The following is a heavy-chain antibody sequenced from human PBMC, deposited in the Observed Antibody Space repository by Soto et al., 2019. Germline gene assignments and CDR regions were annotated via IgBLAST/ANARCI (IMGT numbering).Heavy chain of an antibody. CDR1: GGSISSYY. D-gene: IGHD3-16*01. V-gene: IGHV4-59*01. Sequence: QVQLQESGPGLVKPSETLSLTCTVSGGSISSYYWSWIRQPPGRGLEWIAYIYYTGSTNYNPSLKSRVTISLDTSKNQFSLKLSSVTAPDTAVYYCARVGRLGVFDIWGQGTMVTVSS. CDR3: ARVGRLGVFDI. CDR2: IYYTGST. J-gene: IGHJ3*02.